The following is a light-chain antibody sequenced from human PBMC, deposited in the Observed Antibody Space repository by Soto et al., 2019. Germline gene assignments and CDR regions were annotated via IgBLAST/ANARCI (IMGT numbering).Light chain of an antibody. CDR2: EGS. V-gene: IGLV2-23*01. CDR3: FSYAGSSTHI. J-gene: IGLJ1*01. CDR1: SRDVGGYEL. Sequence: QSALTQPASVSGSPGQSITISCTGTSRDVGGYELVSGYQQHPGKAPKLMIYEGSKRPSGVSNRFSGSKSGNTASLTISGLQAEDEADYFCFSYAGSSTHIFGTGTKLTVL.